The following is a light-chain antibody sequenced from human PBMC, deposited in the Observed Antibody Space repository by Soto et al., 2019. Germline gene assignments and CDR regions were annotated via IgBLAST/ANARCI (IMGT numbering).Light chain of an antibody. Sequence: QSALTQPASVSGSPGQSITISCTGTSSDVGGYNYVSWYQQHPGKAPKLMIFDVSNRPSGVSNRFSGSKSGNTASLTISGLQAEAEADYYCTSYTSISTRGDVVFGGGTKLTVL. CDR3: TSYTSISTRGDVV. CDR2: DVS. V-gene: IGLV2-14*03. CDR1: SSDVGGYNY. J-gene: IGLJ2*01.